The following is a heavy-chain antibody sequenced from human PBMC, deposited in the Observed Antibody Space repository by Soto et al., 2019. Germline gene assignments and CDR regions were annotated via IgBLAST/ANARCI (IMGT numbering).Heavy chain of an antibody. J-gene: IGHJ6*02. CDR2: IYYSGST. D-gene: IGHD6-13*01. CDR1: GGSISSYH. V-gene: IGHV4-59*01. Sequence: SETLSLTCTVSGGSISSYHWNWIRQPPGKGLEWIGYIYYSGSTNYNPSLKSRVTISVDTSKNQFSLKLSSVTAADTAVYYCARDRSSWYGGYYYHGMDGWGQGNTVTFSS. CDR3: ARDRSSWYGGYYYHGMDG.